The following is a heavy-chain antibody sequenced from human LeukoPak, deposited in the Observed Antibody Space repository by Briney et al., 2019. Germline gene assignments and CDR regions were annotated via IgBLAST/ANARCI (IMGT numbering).Heavy chain of an antibody. CDR2: IYYSGST. V-gene: IGHV4-59*01. CDR1: GGAFSGYY. D-gene: IGHD1-26*01. Sequence: PSETLSLTCAVYGGAFSGYYWSWIRQPPGKGLEWIGYIYYSGSTNYNPSLKSRVTISVDTSKNQFSLKLSSVTAADTAVYYCARVVGATVDYWGQGTLVTVSS. J-gene: IGHJ4*02. CDR3: ARVVGATVDY.